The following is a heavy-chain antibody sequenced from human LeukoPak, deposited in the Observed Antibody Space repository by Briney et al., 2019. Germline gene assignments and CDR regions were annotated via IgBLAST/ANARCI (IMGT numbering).Heavy chain of an antibody. V-gene: IGHV3-23*01. J-gene: IGHJ4*02. CDR2: ISGSGGST. CDR1: GFTFSDYY. D-gene: IGHD3-22*01. CDR3: AKTGSSGYYYLSDY. Sequence: PGGSLRLSCAASGFTFSDYYMSWVRQAPGKGLEWVSAISGSGGSTYYADSVKGRFTISRDDSKNTLYLQMNSLRAEDTAVYYCAKTGSSGYYYLSDYWGQGTLVTVSS.